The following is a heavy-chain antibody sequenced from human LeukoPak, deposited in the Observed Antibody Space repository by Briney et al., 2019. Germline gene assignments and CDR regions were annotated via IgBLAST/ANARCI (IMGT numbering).Heavy chain of an antibody. CDR3: ARVSSSSGLAFDI. CDR2: INPNSGGT. Sequence: ASVKVSCKASGYTFTGYYMHWVRQAPGQGLEWMGWINPNSGGTNDAQKFQGRVTMTRDTSISTAYMELSRLRSDDTAVYYCARVSSSSGLAFDIWGQGTMVTVSS. CDR1: GYTFTGYY. V-gene: IGHV1-2*02. D-gene: IGHD6-6*01. J-gene: IGHJ3*02.